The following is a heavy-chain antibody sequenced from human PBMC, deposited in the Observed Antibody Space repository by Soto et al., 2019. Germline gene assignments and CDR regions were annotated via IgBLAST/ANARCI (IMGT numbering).Heavy chain of an antibody. J-gene: IGHJ4*02. D-gene: IGHD3-3*01. CDR3: ASDSWLFGVVWGFDS. CDR1: GFTFSSYA. Sequence: GGSLGLSFAASGFTFSSYAFHWFRQAPGKGLEWVALISFDGKNKYYADSVKGRFTISRDDSKSTLYLQMSRLRPDDTAVYYCASDSWLFGVVWGFDSRSQRTAVTVSS. V-gene: IGHV3-30*04. CDR2: ISFDGKNK.